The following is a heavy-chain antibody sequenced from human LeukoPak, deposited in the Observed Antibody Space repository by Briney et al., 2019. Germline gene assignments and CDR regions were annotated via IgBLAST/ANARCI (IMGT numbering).Heavy chain of an antibody. J-gene: IGHJ4*02. CDR2: IKSNLDGGTT. CDR1: GFTFTSAW. V-gene: IGHV3-15*05. Sequence: PGGSLRLSCAASGFTFTSAWMVWVRQAPGKGLEWVARIKSNLDGGTTDFAAPVKGRFSISRDDLARTLYLQMNNLKADDTGVYYCTTDFSHFDFSSGYYSYWGQGSLVTVSS. CDR3: TTDFSHFDFSSGYYSY. D-gene: IGHD3-3*01.